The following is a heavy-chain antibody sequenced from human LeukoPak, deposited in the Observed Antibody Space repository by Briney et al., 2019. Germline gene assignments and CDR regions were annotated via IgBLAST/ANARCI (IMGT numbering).Heavy chain of an antibody. CDR2: IKQDGSEI. CDR3: VRGSRGAFEI. V-gene: IGHV3-7*01. D-gene: IGHD2-2*01. Sequence: GGSLRLSCAASGFTFSSYWMNWVRQAPGKGLEWVANIKQDGSEIHYVDSVKGRFTISRDNAKNSLYLQMSSPRAEDTAVYYCVRGSRGAFEIWGQGTMVIVSS. J-gene: IGHJ3*02. CDR1: GFTFSSYW.